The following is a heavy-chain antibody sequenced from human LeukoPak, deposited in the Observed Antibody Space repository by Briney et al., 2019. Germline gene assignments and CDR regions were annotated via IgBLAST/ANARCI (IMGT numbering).Heavy chain of an antibody. CDR2: IIPIFGTA. V-gene: IGHV1-69*05. D-gene: IGHD6-13*01. J-gene: IGHJ4*02. CDR3: ARERPPGDSSNWFLEGYFDI. CDR1: GGTFSSYA. Sequence: PVKVSCKASGGTFSSYAITWVRQAPGQGLEWMGRIIPIFGTANYAQKFQGRVTITTDESTSTAYMELSTLRSDDTAVYYCARERPPGDSSNWFLEGYFDIWGQGTLVTVSS.